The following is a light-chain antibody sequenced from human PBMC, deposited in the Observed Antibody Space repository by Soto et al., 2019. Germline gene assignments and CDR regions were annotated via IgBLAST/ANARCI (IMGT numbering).Light chain of an antibody. CDR1: QDISNY. V-gene: IGKV1-27*01. CDR3: QKYNRAPLT. CDR2: AAS. J-gene: IGKJ4*01. Sequence: DIQMTQSPSSLSASVGDTVTITCRASQDISNYLAWYQQKPGRVPKVLIYAASTLQSGVPSRFSAIGSGTYLTLTISSLQPEDVATYYCQKYNRAPLTFGGGTKVEIK.